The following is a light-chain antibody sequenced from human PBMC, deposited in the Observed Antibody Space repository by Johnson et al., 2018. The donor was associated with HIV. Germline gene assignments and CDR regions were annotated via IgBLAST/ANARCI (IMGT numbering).Light chain of an antibody. CDR3: GTWDISLMTAF. V-gene: IGLV1-51*01. CDR1: SSNIGNNY. J-gene: IGLJ1*01. Sequence: QSVLTQPPSVSAAPGQKVTISCSGSSSNIGNNYVSWYQQVPGAAPKLLIYDNNRRPSGIPDRFSGSKSGTSATLGITGLQTGDEADYYCGTWDISLMTAFFGTGTKVTVL. CDR2: DNN.